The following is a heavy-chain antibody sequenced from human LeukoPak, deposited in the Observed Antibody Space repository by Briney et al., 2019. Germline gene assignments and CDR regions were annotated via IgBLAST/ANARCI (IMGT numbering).Heavy chain of an antibody. CDR2: INPNSSGT. Sequence: ASVKVSCKASGYTFTRYYMHWVRQAPGQGLEWMGWINPNSSGTNYAQKFQGRVTMTRDTSISTAYMELSRLRSDDTAVYYCARVAWGTRGRYYDSSGGSFDYWGQGTLVTVSS. J-gene: IGHJ4*02. CDR1: GYTFTRYY. V-gene: IGHV1-2*02. D-gene: IGHD3-22*01. CDR3: ARVAWGTRGRYYDSSGGSFDY.